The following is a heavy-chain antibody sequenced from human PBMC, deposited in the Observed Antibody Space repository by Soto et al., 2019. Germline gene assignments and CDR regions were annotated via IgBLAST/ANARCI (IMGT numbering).Heavy chain of an antibody. Sequence: NPSETLSLTCTVSGGSISSYYWSWIRQPAGKGLEWIGRIYTSGSTNYNPSLKSRVTMSVDTSKNQFSLKLSSVTAADTAVYYCARDNRVVVRGEDYYYYGMDVWGQGTTVTVSS. CDR1: GGSISSYY. CDR3: ARDNRVVVRGEDYYYYGMDV. J-gene: IGHJ6*02. D-gene: IGHD3-10*01. CDR2: IYTSGST. V-gene: IGHV4-4*07.